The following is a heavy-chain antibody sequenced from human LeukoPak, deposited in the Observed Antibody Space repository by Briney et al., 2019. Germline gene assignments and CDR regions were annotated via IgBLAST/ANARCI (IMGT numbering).Heavy chain of an antibody. Sequence: SVKVSCKASGGTFSSYAISWVRQAPGQGLEWMGRIIPIFGTANYAQKFQGRVTITTDESTSTAYMELRSLRSEDTAVYYCAREGTWIQLWENPYYFDYWGQGTLVTVSS. J-gene: IGHJ4*02. D-gene: IGHD5-18*01. CDR2: IIPIFGTA. CDR3: AREGTWIQLWENPYYFDY. CDR1: GGTFSSYA. V-gene: IGHV1-69*05.